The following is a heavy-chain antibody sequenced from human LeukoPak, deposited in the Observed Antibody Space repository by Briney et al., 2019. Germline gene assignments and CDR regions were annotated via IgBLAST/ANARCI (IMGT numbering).Heavy chain of an antibody. Sequence: GGSLRLSCAASGFTFSDYYMSWIRQAPGKRLEWVSYISSSGSTIYYADSVKGRFTISRDNAKNSLYLQMNSLRAEDTAVYYCARDDGGCSGGSCYTHNWLDPWGQGTLVTVSS. D-gene: IGHD2-15*01. CDR3: ARDDGGCSGGSCYTHNWLDP. CDR2: ISSSGSTI. CDR1: GFTFSDYY. J-gene: IGHJ5*02. V-gene: IGHV3-11*01.